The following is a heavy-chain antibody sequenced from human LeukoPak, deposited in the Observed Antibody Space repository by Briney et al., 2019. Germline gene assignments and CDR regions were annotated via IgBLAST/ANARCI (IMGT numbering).Heavy chain of an antibody. D-gene: IGHD4-17*01. CDR1: GGSIASGGFS. CDR3: ARGRLRGDHGGLAFDP. V-gene: IGHV4-30-2*01. CDR2: IYPSGGT. Sequence: SETLSLTCAVSGGSIASGGFSWNWIRQPPGKGLEWIGYIYPSGGTYYNPSLKSRLTISIDKSKNQFSQRLNSVIAADTAVYFCARGRLRGDHGGLAFDPWGQGALVTVSS. J-gene: IGHJ5*02.